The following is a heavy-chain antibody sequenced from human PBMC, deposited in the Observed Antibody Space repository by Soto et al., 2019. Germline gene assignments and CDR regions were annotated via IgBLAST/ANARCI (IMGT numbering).Heavy chain of an antibody. CDR2: ISGSGGST. V-gene: IGHV3-23*01. CDR3: AKDSFGMITFGGVIVTHDAFDI. Sequence: GGSLRLSCAASGFTFSSYAMSWVRQVPGKGLEWVSAISGSGGSTYYADSVKGRFTISRDNSKNTLYLQMNSLRAEDTAVYYCAKDSFGMITFGGVIVTHDAFDIWGQGTMVTVSS. D-gene: IGHD3-16*02. J-gene: IGHJ3*02. CDR1: GFTFSSYA.